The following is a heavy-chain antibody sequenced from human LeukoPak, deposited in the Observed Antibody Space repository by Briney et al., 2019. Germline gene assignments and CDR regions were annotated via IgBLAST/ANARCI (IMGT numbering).Heavy chain of an antibody. CDR3: ARVGSSGYYDY. CDR1: GFTFSSYA. D-gene: IGHD3-22*01. J-gene: IGHJ4*02. CDR2: ISGSGGST. Sequence: PGGSLRLSCAASGFTFSSYAMSWVRQAPGKGLEWVSAISGSGGSTYYADSVKGRFTISRENAKNSLYLQMNSLRAGDTAVYYCARVGSSGYYDYWGQGTLVTVSS. V-gene: IGHV3-23*01.